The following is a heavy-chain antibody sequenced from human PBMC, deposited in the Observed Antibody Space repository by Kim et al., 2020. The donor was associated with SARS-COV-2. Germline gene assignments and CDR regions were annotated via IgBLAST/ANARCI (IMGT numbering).Heavy chain of an antibody. CDR3: ASAQRGVVGVPASMPALRSEGSFRETMRGGGDY. Sequence: GGSLRLSCAASGFTFISYSLNWVRQAPGKGLEWVSYISSSSSPIYYAHSVKGRLTISRDNAKNSLYLQMNSLRDEDTAVYYCASAQRGVVGVPASMPALRSEGSFRETMRGGGDYWGQGTLVTVSS. V-gene: IGHV3-48*02. J-gene: IGHJ4*02. D-gene: IGHD2-2*01. CDR1: GFTFISYS. CDR2: ISSSSSPI.